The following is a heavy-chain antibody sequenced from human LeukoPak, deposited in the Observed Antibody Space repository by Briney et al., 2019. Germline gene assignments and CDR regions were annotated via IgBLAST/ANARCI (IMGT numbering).Heavy chain of an antibody. V-gene: IGHV3-21*01. J-gene: IGHJ5*02. CDR3: ARGQALWFGEEPRNWFDP. CDR1: GFTFSSYS. Sequence: PGGSLRLSCAASGFTFSSYSMNWVRQAPGKGLEWVSSISSSSSYIYYADSVKGRFTISRDNAKNSLYLQMNSLRAEDTAVFYCARGQALWFGEEPRNWFDPWGQGTLVTVSS. D-gene: IGHD3-10*01. CDR2: ISSSSSYI.